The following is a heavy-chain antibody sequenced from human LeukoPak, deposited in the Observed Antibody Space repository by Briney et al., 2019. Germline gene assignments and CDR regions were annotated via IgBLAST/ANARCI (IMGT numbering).Heavy chain of an antibody. CDR3: ASGTVTSTGYFDY. J-gene: IGHJ4*02. CDR1: GGSISSYY. Sequence: SETLSLTCTVSGGSISSYYWSWIRQPPGKGLEWIGYIYYSGSTNYNPSLKSRVTISVDTSKNQFSLKLSSVTAADTAVYYCASGTVTSTGYFDYWGQGTLVTVSS. V-gene: IGHV4-59*01. D-gene: IGHD4-17*01. CDR2: IYYSGST.